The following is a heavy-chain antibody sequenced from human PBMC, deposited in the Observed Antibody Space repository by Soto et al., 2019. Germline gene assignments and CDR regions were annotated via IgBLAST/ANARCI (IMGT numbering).Heavy chain of an antibody. J-gene: IGHJ4*02. CDR3: ARESPRAAAGGVDY. D-gene: IGHD6-13*01. CDR1: GGSISSGGYY. CDR2: IYYSGST. V-gene: IGHV4-31*03. Sequence: QVQLQESGPGLVKPSQTLSLTCTVSGGSISSGGYYWSWIRQHPGKCLEWIGYIYYSGSTYYNPSLKSRVTISVDTSKNQFSMKLSSVTAADTAVYYCARESPRAAAGGVDYWGQGTLVTVSS.